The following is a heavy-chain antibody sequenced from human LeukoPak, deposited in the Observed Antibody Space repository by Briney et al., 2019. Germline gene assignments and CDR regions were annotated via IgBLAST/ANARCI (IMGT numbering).Heavy chain of an antibody. D-gene: IGHD4-17*01. Sequence: ASVKVSCKASGYTFTDYYTHWVRQAPGQGLEWMGWINPNSGGTEIAQNFKGRVTMTRDTSISTAYMELNSLRSDDTAVFYCTREDTSSWDYVLHWGQGTLVTVSS. CDR1: GYTFTDYY. V-gene: IGHV1-2*02. CDR2: INPNSGGT. CDR3: TREDTSSWDYVLH. J-gene: IGHJ4*02.